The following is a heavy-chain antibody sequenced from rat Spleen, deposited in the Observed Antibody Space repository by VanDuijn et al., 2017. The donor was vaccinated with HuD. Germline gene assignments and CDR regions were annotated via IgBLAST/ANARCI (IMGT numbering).Heavy chain of an antibody. D-gene: IGHD1-6*01. J-gene: IGHJ4*01. V-gene: IGHV5S10*01. Sequence: EVQLAGSGGGLVQPGRSLKLSCAASGFTFSDYYMAWVRQAPTKGLEWVASIIYDGSRTFYRDSVKGRFTISRDNAKSTLYLQMDSLRSEDTATYYCASLMYTPDYLGVMDVWGQGASVTVSS. CDR2: IIYDGSRT. CDR1: GFTFSDYY. CDR3: ASLMYTPDYLGVMDV.